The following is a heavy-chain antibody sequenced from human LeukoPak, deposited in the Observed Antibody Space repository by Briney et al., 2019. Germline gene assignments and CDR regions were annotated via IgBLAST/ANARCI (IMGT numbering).Heavy chain of an antibody. CDR2: MSGSGDSS. CDR3: ASLHYYDSPDAFDI. CDR1: GFTFSKNA. D-gene: IGHD3-22*01. Sequence: GGSLRLSCAASGFTFSKNAMSWVRQAPGKGLEWVSAMSGSGDSSYYADSVKGRFTISRDISKNTLYLQMNSLGVEDTAVYYCASLHYYDSPDAFDIWGQGTMVTVSS. J-gene: IGHJ3*02. V-gene: IGHV3-23*01.